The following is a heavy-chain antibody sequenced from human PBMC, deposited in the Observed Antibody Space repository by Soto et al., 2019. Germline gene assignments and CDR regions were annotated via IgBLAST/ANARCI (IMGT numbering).Heavy chain of an antibody. D-gene: IGHD6-19*01. CDR1: GGTSSSYA. Sequence: SVKVSCKASGGTSSSYAISWVRQAPGQGLEWMGGIIPIFGTANYAQKFQGRVTITADESTSTAYMELSSLRSEDTAVYYCARASSGWGGFDYWGQGTLVTVSS. J-gene: IGHJ4*02. CDR2: IIPIFGTA. CDR3: ARASSGWGGFDY. V-gene: IGHV1-69*13.